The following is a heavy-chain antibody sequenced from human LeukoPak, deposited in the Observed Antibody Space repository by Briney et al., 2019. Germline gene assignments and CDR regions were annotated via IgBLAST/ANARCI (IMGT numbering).Heavy chain of an antibody. J-gene: IGHJ4*02. CDR3: ARGGRGVVVAPIDY. Sequence: PSETLSLTCTVSGGSISSSSYYWGWIRQPPGKGLEWIGSIYYSGSTYYNPSLKSRVTISVDTSKNQFSLKLSSVTAADTAVYYCARGGRGVVVAPIDYWGQGTLVTVSS. CDR1: GGSISSSSYY. CDR2: IYYSGST. D-gene: IGHD2-15*01. V-gene: IGHV4-39*07.